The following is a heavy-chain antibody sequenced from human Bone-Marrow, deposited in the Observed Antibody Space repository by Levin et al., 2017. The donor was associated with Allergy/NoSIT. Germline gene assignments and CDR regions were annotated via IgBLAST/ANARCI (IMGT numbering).Heavy chain of an antibody. CDR2: IRSKLYSETA. CDR3: IAQGDAYNSGWSGG. CDR1: GFIFGDYS. Sequence: GGSLRLSCAGSGFIFGDYSMTWVRQAPGRGLEWVAFIRSKLYSETADYAASVKGRFSITRHESKSIAYLQMNSLKIEDTAVYFCIAQGDAYNSGWSGGWGQGSRVTVSS. D-gene: IGHD6-19*01. J-gene: IGHJ4*02. V-gene: IGHV3-49*04.